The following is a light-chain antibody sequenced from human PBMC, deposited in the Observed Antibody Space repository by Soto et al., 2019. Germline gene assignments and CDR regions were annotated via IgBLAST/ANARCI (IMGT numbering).Light chain of an antibody. J-gene: IGKJ1*01. CDR3: QQYETFSGT. CDR2: DAS. Sequence: DIQMTQDPSSLSVSVGDIVTIACRASQSIGSWLAWYQQKPGKAPKLLIYDASALPRGVPSRFSGSGSGTKFTLTIASLQPDDFATYYCQQYETFSGTFGPGTKVDIK. CDR1: QSIGSW. V-gene: IGKV1-5*01.